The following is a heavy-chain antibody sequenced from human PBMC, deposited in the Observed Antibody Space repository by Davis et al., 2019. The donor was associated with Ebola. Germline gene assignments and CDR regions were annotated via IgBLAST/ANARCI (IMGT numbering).Heavy chain of an antibody. D-gene: IGHD1-26*01. CDR3: ARASPSGSYPYYYGMDV. CDR1: GFTFSSYG. CDR2: ISYDGSNK. J-gene: IGHJ6*02. V-gene: IGHV3-30*03. Sequence: GESLKISCAASGFTFSSYGMHWVRQAPGKGLEWVAVISYDGSNKYYADSVKGRFTISRDNSKNTLYLQMNSLRAEDTAVYYCARASPSGSYPYYYGMDVWGQGTTVTVSS.